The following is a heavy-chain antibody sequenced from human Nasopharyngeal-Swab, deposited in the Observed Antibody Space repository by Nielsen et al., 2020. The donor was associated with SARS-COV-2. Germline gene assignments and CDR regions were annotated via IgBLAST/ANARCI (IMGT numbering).Heavy chain of an antibody. CDR1: GGPFRANY. CDR2: IKQRGGT. Sequence: SETLSLTWEVSGGPFRANYWGGIRQPPGKGLEGTGEIKQRGGTNYNPSLKRRVTISVDTSKNQFSLKLSTVTAADTAVYYCARGLSGIVPATILGLGPYYSYYYMDVWGKGTTVTVSS. D-gene: IGHD2-2*01. V-gene: IGHV4-34*01. J-gene: IGHJ6*03. CDR3: ARGLSGIVPATILGLGPYYSYYYMDV.